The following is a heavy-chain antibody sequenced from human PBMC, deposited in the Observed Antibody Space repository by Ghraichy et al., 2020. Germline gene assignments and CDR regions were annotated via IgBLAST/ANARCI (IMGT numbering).Heavy chain of an antibody. CDR1: GGSISSYY. Sequence: SETLTLTCTVSGGSISSYYWSWIRQPPGKGLEWIGYIYYSGSTNYNPSLKSRVTISVDTSKNQFSLKLSSVTAADTAVYYCARGVPQFDPWGQGTLVTVSS. CDR3: ARGVPQFDP. V-gene: IGHV4-59*01. J-gene: IGHJ5*02. CDR2: IYYSGST.